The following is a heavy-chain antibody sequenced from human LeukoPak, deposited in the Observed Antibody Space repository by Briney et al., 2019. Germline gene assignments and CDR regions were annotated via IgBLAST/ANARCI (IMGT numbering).Heavy chain of an antibody. J-gene: IGHJ3*02. CDR2: IYYSGST. Sequence: SETLSLTCTVSGGSISSGDYYWSWIRQPPGKGLEWLGYIYYSGSTYYNPSLKSRVTISVDTSKNQFSLKLSSVTAADTAVYYCAREPGYYYDSSGETDAFDIWGQGTMVTVSS. V-gene: IGHV4-30-4*08. CDR3: AREPGYYYDSSGETDAFDI. D-gene: IGHD3-22*01. CDR1: GGSISSGDYY.